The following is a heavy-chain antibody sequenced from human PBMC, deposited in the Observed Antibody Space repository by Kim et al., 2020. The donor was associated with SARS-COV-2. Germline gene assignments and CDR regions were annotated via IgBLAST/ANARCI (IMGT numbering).Heavy chain of an antibody. V-gene: IGHV3-7*03. D-gene: IGHD3-10*01. CDR2: IKQDGSEK. Sequence: GGSLRLSCAASGFTFSTFWMSWVRQAPGKGLEWVANIKQDGSEKYYVDSVKGRFTISRDNANNSLYLQMNSLRVEDTALYYCARGSGYYFDYWGQGTQVTVSS. CDR1: GFTFSTFW. J-gene: IGHJ4*02. CDR3: ARGSGYYFDY.